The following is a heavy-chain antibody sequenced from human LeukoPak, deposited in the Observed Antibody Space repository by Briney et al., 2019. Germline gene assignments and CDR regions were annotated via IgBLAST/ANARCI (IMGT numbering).Heavy chain of an antibody. CDR3: ARDSAGNDY. Sequence: GGSLRLSCAASGFTFGNYWMAWVRQAPGKGLEWVANIKQDGSEKYYVDSVKGRFTISRDNAKNSLYLQMNSLRAEDTAMYYCARDSAGNDYWGQGTLVTVSS. CDR1: GFTFGNYW. V-gene: IGHV3-7*01. D-gene: IGHD6-13*01. J-gene: IGHJ4*02. CDR2: IKQDGSEK.